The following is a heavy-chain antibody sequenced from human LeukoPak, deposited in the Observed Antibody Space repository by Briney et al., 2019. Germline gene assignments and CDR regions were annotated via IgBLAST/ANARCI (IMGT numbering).Heavy chain of an antibody. CDR2: INSDGSST. CDR3: ARDPSAVVRGVVIDY. Sequence: PGGSLRLSCAASGFTFSSYWMHWVRQAPGKGLVWVSRINSDGSSTSYADSVKGRFTISRDNAKNTLYLQMNSLRAEDTAVCYCARDPSAVVRGVVIDYWGQGTLVTVSS. D-gene: IGHD3-10*01. J-gene: IGHJ4*02. V-gene: IGHV3-74*01. CDR1: GFTFSSYW.